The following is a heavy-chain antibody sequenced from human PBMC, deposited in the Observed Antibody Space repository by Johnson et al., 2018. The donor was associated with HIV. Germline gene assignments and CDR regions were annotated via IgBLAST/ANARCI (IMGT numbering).Heavy chain of an antibody. J-gene: IGHJ3*02. V-gene: IGHV3-30*04. Sequence: QVQLVESGGGVVQPGRSLRLSCAASGFTFSSYSLHWVRQAPGKGLEWVAVISYDGSNKYYADSVKGRFPISRDNAKNSLYLQLNSLRAEDTAVYYCARRGSSGWSAFDIWGQGTIVTVSS. CDR2: ISYDGSNK. D-gene: IGHD6-19*01. CDR1: GFTFSSYS. CDR3: ARRGSSGWSAFDI.